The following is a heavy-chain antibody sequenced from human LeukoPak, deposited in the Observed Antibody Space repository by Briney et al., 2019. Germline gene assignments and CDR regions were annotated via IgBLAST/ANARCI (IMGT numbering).Heavy chain of an antibody. D-gene: IGHD3-10*01. Sequence: PGGSLRDSCAASGFTLSNARMSWVRPAPGKGLEWVGRIKSKTDGGTTDYTAPVKGRFTISTDDSKNTLYLQMNSLKTEDTAVYYCTTGPFDYYGSASYLANGMDVWGQGTTVTVSS. CDR1: GFTLSNAR. J-gene: IGHJ6*02. CDR3: TTGPFDYYGSASYLANGMDV. V-gene: IGHV3-15*01. CDR2: IKSKTDGGTT.